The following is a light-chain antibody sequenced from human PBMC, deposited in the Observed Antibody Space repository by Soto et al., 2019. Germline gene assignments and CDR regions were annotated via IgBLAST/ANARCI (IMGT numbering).Light chain of an antibody. CDR1: QTVLYSSNNKNH. J-gene: IGKJ2*01. CDR3: QQYYTTPYT. Sequence: DIVMTQSPDSLAVSLGERATINCRSSQTVLYSSNNKNHLAWYQQKPGQPPKLLIYWASTRESGVPDRFSGSGSGTDFTLTISSLLAEDVAVYYCQQYYTTPYTFGQGTKLEI. V-gene: IGKV4-1*01. CDR2: WAS.